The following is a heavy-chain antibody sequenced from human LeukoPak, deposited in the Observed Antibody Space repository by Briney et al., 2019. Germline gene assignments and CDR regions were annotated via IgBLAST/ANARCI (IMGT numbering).Heavy chain of an antibody. CDR1: GFTFSSYG. V-gene: IGHV3-30*02. CDR3: AKGSDFWSGPPFDP. CDR2: IRYDGSNK. J-gene: IGHJ5*02. Sequence: GGSLRLSCAASGFTFSSYGMHWVRQAPGKGLEWVAFIRYDGSNKYYADSVKGRFTISRDNSKNTLYLQMNSLRAEDTAVYYCAKGSDFWSGPPFDPWGRGTLVTVSS. D-gene: IGHD3-3*01.